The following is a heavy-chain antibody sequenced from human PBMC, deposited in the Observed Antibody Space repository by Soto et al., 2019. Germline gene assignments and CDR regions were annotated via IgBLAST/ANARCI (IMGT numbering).Heavy chain of an antibody. CDR2: INPTLDTT. J-gene: IGHJ4*02. CDR3: ARDPDVSPGGCDF. CDR1: GYSFSNFY. D-gene: IGHD3-10*01. Sequence: QVHLLQSGAEVKRPGASVRLSCRASGYSFSNFYMHWVRQAPGRGLEWIGLINPTLDTTNYALKFDGRVTSTRDTSTSTVFLDVSSLTTEDTGVYFCARDPDVSPGGCDFWGQGTLVTVSS. V-gene: IGHV1-46*01.